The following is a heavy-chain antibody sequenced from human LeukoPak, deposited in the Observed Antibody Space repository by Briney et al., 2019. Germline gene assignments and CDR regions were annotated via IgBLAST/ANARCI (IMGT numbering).Heavy chain of an antibody. CDR2: IYTSGST. V-gene: IGHV4-4*09. CDR1: GGSISGYY. J-gene: IGHJ4*02. D-gene: IGHD6-6*01. Sequence: SETLSLTCTVSGGSISGYYWSWIRQPPGKGLEWIGYIYTSGSTNYNPSLKSRVTISVDTSKNQFSLKLSSVTAADTAVYYCARHEYSSSEVDYWGQGTLVTVSS. CDR3: ARHEYSSSEVDY.